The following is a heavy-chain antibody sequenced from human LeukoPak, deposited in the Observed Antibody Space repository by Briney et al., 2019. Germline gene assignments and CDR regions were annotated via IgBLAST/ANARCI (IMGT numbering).Heavy chain of an antibody. CDR2: IYPGDSDT. Sequence: KVSCKASGYTFTSYWIGWVRQMPGKGLEWMGIIYPGDSDTRYSPSFQGQVTISADKSISTAYLQWSSLKASDTAMYYCARRIAAAGRVDYWGQGTLVTVSS. V-gene: IGHV5-51*01. J-gene: IGHJ4*02. CDR1: GYTFTSYW. CDR3: ARRIAAAGRVDY. D-gene: IGHD6-13*01.